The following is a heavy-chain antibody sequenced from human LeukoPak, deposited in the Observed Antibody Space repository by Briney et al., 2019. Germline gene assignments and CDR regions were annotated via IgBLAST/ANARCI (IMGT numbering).Heavy chain of an antibody. V-gene: IGHV3-11*01. D-gene: IGHD3-10*01. CDR1: GFTFSDYY. CDR3: ARDFRVVRGVIITDNWFDP. CDR2: ISSSGSTI. Sequence: GGSLRLSCAASGFTFSDYYMSWIRQAPGKGLEWVSYISSSGSTIYHADSVKGRFTNSRDNAKNSLYLQMNSLRAEDTAVYYCARDFRVVRGVIITDNWFDPWGQGTLVTVSS. J-gene: IGHJ5*02.